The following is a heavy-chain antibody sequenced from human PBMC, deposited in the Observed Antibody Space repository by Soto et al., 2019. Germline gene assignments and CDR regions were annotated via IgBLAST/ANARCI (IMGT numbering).Heavy chain of an antibody. J-gene: IGHJ5*02. CDR3: AKEKISTSCCNWFDP. CDR2: IFYTGST. Sequence: PSETLSLTCTVSGGPFSRGGYYWSWIRQHPGKGLECIGYIFYTGSTYYNPTLKSRVTMSVDTSKRQFSLNLSSLTAADTAVYYCAKEKISTSCCNWFDPWGQGTLVTVSS. V-gene: IGHV4-31*03. CDR1: GGPFSRGGYY. D-gene: IGHD2-2*01.